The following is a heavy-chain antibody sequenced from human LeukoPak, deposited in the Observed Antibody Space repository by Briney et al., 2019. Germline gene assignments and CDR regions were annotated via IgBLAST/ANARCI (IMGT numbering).Heavy chain of an antibody. D-gene: IGHD2-15*01. V-gene: IGHV3-30-3*01. CDR1: GFTFSSYA. Sequence: GRSLRLSCAASGFTFSSYAMHWVRQAPGKGLEWVAVISYDGSNKYYADSVKGRFTISRDNSKNTLYLQMNSLRAEDTAVYYCAKDLTDCSGGSCYWGQGTLVTVSS. J-gene: IGHJ4*02. CDR3: AKDLTDCSGGSCY. CDR2: ISYDGSNK.